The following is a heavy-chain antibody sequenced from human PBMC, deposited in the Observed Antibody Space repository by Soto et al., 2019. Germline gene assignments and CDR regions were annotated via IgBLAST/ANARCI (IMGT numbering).Heavy chain of an antibody. Sequence: GGSLRLSCSASGFTFSTYPIHWVRQAPGKGLEYVSAISSTGGSTYYADSVKGRFTISRDNSENTLYLQMSSLRAEDTAVYHCVQAIFDTRGYYYAYWGQGTQVTVSS. V-gene: IGHV3-64D*08. CDR3: VQAIFDTRGYYYAY. J-gene: IGHJ4*02. CDR1: GFTFSTYP. CDR2: ISSTGGST. D-gene: IGHD3-22*01.